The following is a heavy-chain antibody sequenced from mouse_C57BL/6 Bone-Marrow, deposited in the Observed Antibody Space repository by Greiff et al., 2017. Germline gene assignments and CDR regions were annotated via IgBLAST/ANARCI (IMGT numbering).Heavy chain of an antibody. CDR3: TTRVYYYGSGPAWFAC. D-gene: IGHD1-1*01. Sequence: VQLQQSGAELVRPGASVKLSCTASGFNIKDDYMHWVKQRPEQGLEWIGWIDPENGDTEYASKFQGKATLTADTSSNTAYLQLRSLTSEDTAVSYCTTRVYYYGSGPAWFACRSGGTLVTVSA. J-gene: IGHJ3*01. CDR2: IDPENGDT. CDR1: GFNIKDDY. V-gene: IGHV14-4*01.